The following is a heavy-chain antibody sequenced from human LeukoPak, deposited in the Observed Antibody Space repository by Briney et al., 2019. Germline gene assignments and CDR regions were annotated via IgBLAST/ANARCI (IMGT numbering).Heavy chain of an antibody. CDR2: IYYSGST. CDR1: GGSISSYY. J-gene: IGHJ4*02. D-gene: IGHD3-9*01. Sequence: PSETLSLTCTVSGGSISSYYWSWIRQPPGKGLEWIGYIYYSGSTNYNPSLKSRVTISVDTSKNQFSLKLSSVTAADTAVYYCAAYADILTGHDGFGWGQGTLVTVSS. V-gene: IGHV4-59*08. CDR3: AAYADILTGHDGFG.